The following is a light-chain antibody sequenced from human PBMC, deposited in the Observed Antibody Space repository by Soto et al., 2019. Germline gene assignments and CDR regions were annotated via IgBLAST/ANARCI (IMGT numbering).Light chain of an antibody. V-gene: IGLV1-47*01. Sequence: QPVLTQPPSASGTPGQRVTISCSGSSSNIGSNYVYWYQQLPGTVPQLLIYRNSERPSGVPDRFSGSKSGTPASLAISGLRSEDEADYYCAAWDDSLSGVVFGGGTKLTVL. CDR3: AAWDDSLSGVV. CDR1: SSNIGSNY. CDR2: RNS. J-gene: IGLJ2*01.